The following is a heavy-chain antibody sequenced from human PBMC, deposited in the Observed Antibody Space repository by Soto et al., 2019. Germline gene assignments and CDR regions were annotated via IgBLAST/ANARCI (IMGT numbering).Heavy chain of an antibody. V-gene: IGHV4-39*01. D-gene: IGHD6-19*01. CDR3: ARHAVHNSAFTDY. Sequence: SETLSLTCTVSGGSISSSSYYWGWIRQPLGKGLEWIGSIYYSGSTYYNPSLKSRVTISVDTSKNQFSLKLSSVTAADTAVYYSARHAVHNSAFTDYWGQGTLVTVSS. CDR2: IYYSGST. CDR1: GGSISSSSYY. J-gene: IGHJ4*02.